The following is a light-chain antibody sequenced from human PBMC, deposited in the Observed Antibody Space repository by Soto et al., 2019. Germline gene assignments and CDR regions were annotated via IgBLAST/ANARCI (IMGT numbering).Light chain of an antibody. V-gene: IGKV3-20*01. CDR2: GAS. Sequence: EIALTKSPAPLSLSPGEIATLSCRASQSVSSYLAWYQQKPGQPPRLLIYGASSRATGIPARFSGSGSGTDFTLTISSLEPEDFAVFYCQHYDSLPITFGQGTRLEIK. J-gene: IGKJ5*01. CDR3: QHYDSLPIT. CDR1: QSVSSY.